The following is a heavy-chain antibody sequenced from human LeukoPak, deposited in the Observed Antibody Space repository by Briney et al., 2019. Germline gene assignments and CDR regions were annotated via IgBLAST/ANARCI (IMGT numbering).Heavy chain of an antibody. Sequence: GYLRLSCAASGFTFNNYAMSWVRQAPGMGLEWVISGSGHNTYYADSVKGRFTISRDNSKNTLFLQMNSLRAEDTAVYYCAKDRDPSTSSGWPWAYFDSWGQGTLVTVSS. D-gene: IGHD6-19*01. CDR2: SGSGHNT. J-gene: IGHJ4*02. CDR3: AKDRDPSTSSGWPWAYFDS. CDR1: GFTFNNYA. V-gene: IGHV3-23*01.